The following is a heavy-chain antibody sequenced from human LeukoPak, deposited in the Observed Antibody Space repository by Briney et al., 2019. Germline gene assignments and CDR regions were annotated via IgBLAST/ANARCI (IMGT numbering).Heavy chain of an antibody. J-gene: IGHJ4*02. CDR2: IYYSGST. CDR1: GGSISSSSYY. V-gene: IGHV4-39*01. CDR3: AATYYHDSSGYYYFDY. D-gene: IGHD3-22*01. Sequence: PSETLSLTCTVSGGSISSSSYYWGWIRQPPGKGLEWIGSIYYSGSTYYNPSLKSRVTISVDTSKNQFSLKLSSVTAADTAVYYCAATYYHDSSGYYYFDYWGQGTLVTVSS.